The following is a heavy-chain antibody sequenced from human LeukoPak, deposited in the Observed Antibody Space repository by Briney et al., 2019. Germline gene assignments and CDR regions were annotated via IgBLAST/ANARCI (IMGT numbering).Heavy chain of an antibody. J-gene: IGHJ6*02. CDR2: IYTSGST. CDR1: GGSISSYY. V-gene: IGHV4-4*07. Sequence: KPSETLSLTCTVSGGSISSYYWSWIRQPAGKGLEWIGRIYTSGSTNYNPSLKSRVTMSVDTSKNQFSLKLSSVTAADTAVYYCASERGYSGYGKNSYYYYGMDVWGQGTTVTVSS. D-gene: IGHD5-12*01. CDR3: ASERGYSGYGKNSYYYYGMDV.